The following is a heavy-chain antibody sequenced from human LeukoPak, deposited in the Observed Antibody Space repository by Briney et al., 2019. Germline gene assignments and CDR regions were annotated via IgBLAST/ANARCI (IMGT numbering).Heavy chain of an antibody. J-gene: IGHJ4*02. CDR3: ARDTSYYDSSGPSIDY. CDR2: IYYSGST. Sequence: SETLSLTCTVSGGGLSYYWGWIRQPPGKGLEWIGIIYYSGSTYYNPSLKSRVTISIDTSKNQFSLKLSSVTAADTAVYYCARDTSYYDSSGPSIDYWGQGTLVIVSS. CDR1: GGGLSYY. V-gene: IGHV4-39*07. D-gene: IGHD3-22*01.